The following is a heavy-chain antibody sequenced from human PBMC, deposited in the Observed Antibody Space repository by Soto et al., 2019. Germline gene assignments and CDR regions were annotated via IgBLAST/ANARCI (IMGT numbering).Heavy chain of an antibody. J-gene: IGHJ3*02. CDR1: GDSVSSNSAA. V-gene: IGHV6-1*01. D-gene: IGHD1-26*01. CDR2: TYYRSKWYN. Sequence: SQTLSLTCAISGDSVSSNSAAWNWIRQSPSRGLEWLGRTYYRSKWYNDYAVSVKSRITINPDTSKNQFSLQLNSVTPEDTAVYYCAREKELELLGFGADAFDIWGQGTMVTVSS. CDR3: AREKELELLGFGADAFDI.